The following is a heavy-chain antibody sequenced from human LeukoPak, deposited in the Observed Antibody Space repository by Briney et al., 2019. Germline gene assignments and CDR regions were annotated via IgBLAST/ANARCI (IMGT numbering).Heavy chain of an antibody. Sequence: GASVKVSCKASGYTFTGYYMHWVRQAPGQGLEWMGWINPNSGGTNYAQKFQGRVTMTRDTSISTAYMELSRLRSDDTAVYYCARDERLIAAAGTPDYYYHGMDVWGQGTTVTVSS. J-gene: IGHJ6*02. D-gene: IGHD6-13*01. CDR1: GYTFTGYY. V-gene: IGHV1-2*02. CDR3: ARDERLIAAAGTPDYYYHGMDV. CDR2: INPNSGGT.